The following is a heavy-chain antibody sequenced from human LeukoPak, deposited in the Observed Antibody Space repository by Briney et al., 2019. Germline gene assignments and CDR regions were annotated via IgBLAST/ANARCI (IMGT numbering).Heavy chain of an antibody. CDR1: GGSISSGSYY. Sequence: SETLSLTCTVSGGSISSGSYYWSWIRQPAGKGLEWIGRIYTSGSTNYNPSLKSRVTISVDTSKNQFSLKLSSVTAADTAVYYCARASGVADYYYYYYMDVWGKGTTVTISS. D-gene: IGHD2-15*01. CDR2: IYTSGST. J-gene: IGHJ6*03. V-gene: IGHV4-61*02. CDR3: ARASGVADYYYYYYMDV.